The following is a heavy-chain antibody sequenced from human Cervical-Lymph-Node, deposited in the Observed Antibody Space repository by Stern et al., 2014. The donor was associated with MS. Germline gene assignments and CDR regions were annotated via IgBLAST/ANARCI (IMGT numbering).Heavy chain of an antibody. Sequence: VQLVESGGGLVQPGGSLRLSCAASGFTFSSYAMSWVRQAPGKGLEWVSAISGSGGSNYYTYSVKGRFTISRDNSKNTLYLQMNSLRADDTSVYYCSKEIAAAALDYWGQGTLVTVSS. J-gene: IGHJ4*02. D-gene: IGHD6-13*01. CDR3: SKEIAAAALDY. CDR2: ISGSGGSN. CDR1: GFTFSSYA. V-gene: IGHV3-23*04.